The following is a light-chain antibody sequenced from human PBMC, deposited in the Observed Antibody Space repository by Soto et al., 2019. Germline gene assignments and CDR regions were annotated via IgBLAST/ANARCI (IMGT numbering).Light chain of an antibody. CDR2: GGS. J-gene: IGKJ3*01. Sequence: DIQMTHSPSSLAASVGERVTITCRASQNIHSFLNWYQQKPGKAPQVLIYGGSALQSGVPSRFSGSGSGTDFTLTISSLQPEDFASYFCQQSYNIPFTFGPGTRVDI. V-gene: IGKV1-39*01. CDR1: QNIHSF. CDR3: QQSYNIPFT.